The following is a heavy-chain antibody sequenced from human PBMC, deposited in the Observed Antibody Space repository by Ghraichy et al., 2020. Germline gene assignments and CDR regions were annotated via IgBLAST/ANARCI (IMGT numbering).Heavy chain of an antibody. Sequence: ASVKVSCKASGYTFTSYGISWVRQAPGQGLEWMGWISAYNGNTNYAQKLQGRVTMTPDTSTSKAYMELRSLRSDATAVYYCARDWKDQAARNWFDPWGQGTLVTVSS. CDR1: GYTFTSYG. J-gene: IGHJ5*02. CDR3: ARDWKDQAARNWFDP. CDR2: ISAYNGNT. V-gene: IGHV1-18*01. D-gene: IGHD1-1*01.